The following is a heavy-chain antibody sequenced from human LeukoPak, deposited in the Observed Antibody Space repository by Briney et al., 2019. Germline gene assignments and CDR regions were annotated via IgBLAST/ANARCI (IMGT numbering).Heavy chain of an antibody. CDR2: ISGSGGST. D-gene: IGHD6-19*01. V-gene: IGHV3-23*01. Sequence: GGSLRLSCAASGFTFSSYAMSWVRQAPGKGLEWVSAISGSGGSTYYADSVKGRFTISRDNSKNTLYLQMNSLRAEDTAVYYCAKLSSGWYGFGYFQHWGQGTLVTVSS. CDR3: AKLSSGWYGFGYFQH. J-gene: IGHJ1*01. CDR1: GFTFSSYA.